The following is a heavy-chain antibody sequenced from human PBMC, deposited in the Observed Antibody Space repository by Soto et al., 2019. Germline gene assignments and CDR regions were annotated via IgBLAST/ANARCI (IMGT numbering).Heavy chain of an antibody. CDR1: GGTFSSYT. J-gene: IGHJ6*03. Sequence: QVQLVQSGAEVKKPGSSVKVSCKASGGTFSSYTISWVRQAPGQGLEWMGRIIPILGIANYAQKFQGRVTITADKSTSTAYMELSSLRSEDTAVYYCASDYCSSTSCYSRANYYYYYMAGWGKGTTVTVSS. CDR3: ASDYCSSTSCYSRANYYYYYMAG. D-gene: IGHD2-2*01. CDR2: IIPILGIA. V-gene: IGHV1-69*02.